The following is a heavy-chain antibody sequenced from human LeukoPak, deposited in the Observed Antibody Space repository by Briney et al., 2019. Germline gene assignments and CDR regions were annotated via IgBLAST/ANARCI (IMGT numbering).Heavy chain of an antibody. Sequence: PSETLSLTCIVSGGSISSSSYYWGWIRQPPGEGLEWIGSIYYSGSTYYNPSLKSRVTISVDTSKNQFSLKLSSVTAADTAVYYCARQTDSSGYYYWYFDLWGRGTLVTVSS. V-gene: IGHV4-39*01. D-gene: IGHD3-22*01. CDR2: IYYSGST. CDR1: GGSISSSSYY. J-gene: IGHJ2*01. CDR3: ARQTDSSGYYYWYFDL.